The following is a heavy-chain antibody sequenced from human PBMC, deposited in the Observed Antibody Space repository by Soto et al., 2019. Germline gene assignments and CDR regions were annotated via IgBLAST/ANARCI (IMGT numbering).Heavy chain of an antibody. V-gene: IGHV3-23*01. CDR3: ASHGGFDI. CDR1: GFTFSTSG. D-gene: IGHD4-17*01. Sequence: EVQLLESGGGLVQPGVSLRLSCAASGFTFSTSGMSWVRQAPGKGLEWVSSISGSGDYTNYADSVKGRFTISRDNSKNTLYLQINSLTAEDRAVYYCASHGGFDIWGQGTMVAVSS. J-gene: IGHJ3*02. CDR2: ISGSGDYT.